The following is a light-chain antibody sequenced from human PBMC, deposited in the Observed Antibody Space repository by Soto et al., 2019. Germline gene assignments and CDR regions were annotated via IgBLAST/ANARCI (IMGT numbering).Light chain of an antibody. Sequence: EIVMTQSPATLSVSPGERATLSCRASQSLSSNLAWYRQKPGQAPRLLIYGASTRATGIPARFSGSGSGTEFTLTISSLQSEDFATYFCQQYNNWPRTFGQGTKVDIK. V-gene: IGKV3-15*01. J-gene: IGKJ1*01. CDR1: QSLSSN. CDR3: QQYNNWPRT. CDR2: GAS.